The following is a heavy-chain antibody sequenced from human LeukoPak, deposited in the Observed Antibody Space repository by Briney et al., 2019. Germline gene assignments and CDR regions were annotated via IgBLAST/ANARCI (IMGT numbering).Heavy chain of an antibody. CDR3: ARLVVPAAYFDY. Sequence: GGSLRLSCAASGITVRSNYMFWVRQAPGKGLEWVSLIYSGDSTYYADSVKGRFTISRDTSKNTVYLRMNSLRAEDTAVYYCARLVVPAAYFDYWGQGTLVTVSS. D-gene: IGHD2-2*01. V-gene: IGHV3-66*02. J-gene: IGHJ4*02. CDR1: GITVRSNY. CDR2: IYSGDST.